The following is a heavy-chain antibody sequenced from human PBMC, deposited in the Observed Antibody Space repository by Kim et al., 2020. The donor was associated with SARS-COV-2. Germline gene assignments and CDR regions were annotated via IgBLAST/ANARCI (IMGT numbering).Heavy chain of an antibody. D-gene: IGHD6-13*01. CDR3: ARDRGKQTYYYYGMDV. Sequence: KFQGRVTMTRDTSTSTVYMELSSLRSEDTAMYYCARDRGKQTYYYYGMDVWGQGTTVTVSS. J-gene: IGHJ6*02. V-gene: IGHV1-46*01.